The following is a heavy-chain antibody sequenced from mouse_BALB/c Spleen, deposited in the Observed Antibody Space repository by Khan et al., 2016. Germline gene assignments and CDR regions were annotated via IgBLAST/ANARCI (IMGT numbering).Heavy chain of an antibody. V-gene: IGHV10-3*03. CDR1: GFTFNTYA. CDR2: ISSKSNNYAT. D-gene: IGHD2-2*01. J-gene: IGHJ4*01. Sequence: EVQLVESGGGLVQPKGSLKLSCAASGFTFNTYAMHWVCQAPGKGLEWVARISSKSNNYATYYADSVRDRFTISRDDSQSMLYQQMNNLKTEDTAMYYCVREAGYYDAMDNWGQGNSVTVSS. CDR3: VREAGYYDAMDN.